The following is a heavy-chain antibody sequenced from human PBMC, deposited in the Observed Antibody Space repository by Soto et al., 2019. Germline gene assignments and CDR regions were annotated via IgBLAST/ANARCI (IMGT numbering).Heavy chain of an antibody. CDR1: GYTFTSYS. Sequence: VQLVQSGAEVRRPGASVKISCKASGYTFTSYSVHWLRQAPGHRLEWMGWINTGYANTKYSQTFQDRVSFTRDTSASSVYMELTSLTFEDTAVYFCARAGYSSRSPDSSNPLGVFDFWGQGTLVTVSS. V-gene: IGHV1-3*04. J-gene: IGHJ4*02. CDR3: ARAGYSSRSPDSSNPLGVFDF. CDR2: INTGYANT. D-gene: IGHD6-13*01.